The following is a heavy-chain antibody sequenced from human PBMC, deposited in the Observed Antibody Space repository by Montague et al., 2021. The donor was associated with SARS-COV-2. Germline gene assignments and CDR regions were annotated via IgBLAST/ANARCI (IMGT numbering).Heavy chain of an antibody. J-gene: IGHJ4*02. D-gene: IGHD3-22*01. CDR3: AKVLYYDNSGGVFDS. Sequence: SLRLSCAASGFTFINSPMSWVRQAPGKGLESVSIIYGGETNTFFXDSVKGRFSMSIDNTGNTVSLQMNNLRADDTAIYYCAKVLYYDNSGGVFDSWGQGALVTVSS. CDR2: IYGGETNT. V-gene: IGHV3-23*03. CDR1: GFTFINSP.